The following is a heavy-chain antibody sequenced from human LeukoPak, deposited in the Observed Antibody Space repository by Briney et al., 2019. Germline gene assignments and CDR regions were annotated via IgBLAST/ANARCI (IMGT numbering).Heavy chain of an antibody. CDR1: GVSFSGYY. CDR3: ASHEPPAAAIDH. J-gene: IGHJ5*02. D-gene: IGHD6-13*01. CDR2: INHSGST. Sequence: SETLSLTCAVYGVSFSGYYWSWIRQPPGKGLEWIGEINHSGSTNYNPSLKSRVTISVDTSKNQFSLKLSSVTAADTAVYYCASHEPPAAAIDHWGQGTLVTVSS. V-gene: IGHV4-34*01.